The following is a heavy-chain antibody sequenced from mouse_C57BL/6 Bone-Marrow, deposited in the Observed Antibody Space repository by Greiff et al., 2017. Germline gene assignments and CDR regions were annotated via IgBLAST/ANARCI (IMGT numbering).Heavy chain of an antibody. CDR1: GFTFSSYA. V-gene: IGHV5-4*03. CDR3: YAMDY. Sequence: EVKLMESGGGLVKPGGSLKLSCAASGFTFSSYAMSWVRQTPEKRLEWVATISDGGSYTYYPDNVKGRFTISRDNAKNNLYLQMSHLKSEDTAMYYCYAMDYWGQGTSVTVSS. J-gene: IGHJ4*01. CDR2: ISDGGSYT.